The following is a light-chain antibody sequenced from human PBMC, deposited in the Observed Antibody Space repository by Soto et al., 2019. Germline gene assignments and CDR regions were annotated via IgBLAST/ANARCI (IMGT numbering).Light chain of an antibody. Sequence: QSVLTQPPSVFAAAGQNVTISCSGSRSNIGSFLVSWYQQFPGTAPKLVIYENDQRPSGNPDRFSGSKSGTSATLRITGLQPGDEADYYCGTWDTSLTPYAVFGGGTKLTVL. CDR3: GTWDTSLTPYAV. CDR1: RSNIGSFL. CDR2: END. V-gene: IGLV1-51*01. J-gene: IGLJ2*01.